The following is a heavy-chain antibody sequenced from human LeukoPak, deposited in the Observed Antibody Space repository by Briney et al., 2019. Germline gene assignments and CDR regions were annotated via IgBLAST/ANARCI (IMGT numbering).Heavy chain of an antibody. D-gene: IGHD5-18*01. J-gene: IGHJ4*02. CDR3: ASEIENVDTGIKY. V-gene: IGHV1-69*02. CDR1: GGSFNSFN. CDR2: VIPILGMA. Sequence: SVKVSCKASGGSFNSFNINWVRQAPGQGLDWMGRVIPILGMANYAQKFQGRVKITADKSTTTAYMELSSLRSEDTAVYFCASEIENVDTGIKYWGQGTLVTVSS.